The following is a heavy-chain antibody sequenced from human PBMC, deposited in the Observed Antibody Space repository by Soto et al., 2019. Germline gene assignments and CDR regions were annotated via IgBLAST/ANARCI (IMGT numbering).Heavy chain of an antibody. J-gene: IGHJ6*02. Sequence: GGSLRLSCAASGFTFSSYWMSWVRQAPGKGLEWVANIKQDGSEKYYVDSVKGRFTISRDNAKNSLYLQMNSLRAEDTAVYYCARDDGSGSYEGLYYCGMDVWGQGTTVTVSS. CDR3: ARDDGSGSYEGLYYCGMDV. V-gene: IGHV3-7*01. D-gene: IGHD3-10*01. CDR1: GFTFSSYW. CDR2: IKQDGSEK.